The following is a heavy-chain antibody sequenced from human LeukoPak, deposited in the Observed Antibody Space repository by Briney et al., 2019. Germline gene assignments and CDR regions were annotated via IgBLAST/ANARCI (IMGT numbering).Heavy chain of an antibody. CDR1: GFTFSSYW. CDR2: IKQDATEK. Sequence: PGGSLRLSCADSGFTFSSYWMTWVRQAPGKGLEWVAHIKQDATEKYYVDSVKGRFTISRDNAKNSLYLQMSSLRAEDTAVYYCARVRTYVGPTMQSYYMDVWGKGTTVTISS. CDR3: ARVRTYVGPTMQSYYMDV. V-gene: IGHV3-7*01. J-gene: IGHJ6*03. D-gene: IGHD1-26*01.